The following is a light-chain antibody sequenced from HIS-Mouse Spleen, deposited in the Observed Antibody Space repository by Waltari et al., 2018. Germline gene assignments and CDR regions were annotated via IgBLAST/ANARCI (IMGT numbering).Light chain of an antibody. CDR3: QQYGSSPLT. Sequence: EMVLTQSPGTLSLSPGERATLSCRASQSVSCSYLAWYQQKPGQAPRLLIYGASSRATGIPDRFSGSGSGTDFTLTISRLEPEDFAVYYCQQYGSSPLTFGGGTKVEIK. J-gene: IGKJ4*01. CDR2: GAS. CDR1: QSVSCSY. V-gene: IGKV3-20*01.